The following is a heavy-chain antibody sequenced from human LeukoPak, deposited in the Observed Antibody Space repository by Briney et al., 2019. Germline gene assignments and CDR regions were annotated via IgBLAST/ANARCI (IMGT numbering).Heavy chain of an antibody. V-gene: IGHV1-8*03. CDR3: ARRYAYYYYYMDV. CDR2: MNPNSGNT. Sequence: ASVKVSCKASGYTFSSYYINWVRQATGQGLEWMGVMNPNSGNTGYAQKFQGRVTITRNTSISTAYMELNSLRSEDTAVYYCARRYAYYYYYMDVWGKGTTLTVSS. J-gene: IGHJ6*03. D-gene: IGHD2-8*01. CDR1: GYTFSSYY.